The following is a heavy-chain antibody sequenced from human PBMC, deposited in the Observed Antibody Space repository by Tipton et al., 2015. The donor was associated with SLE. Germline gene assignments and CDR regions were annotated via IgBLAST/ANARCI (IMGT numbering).Heavy chain of an antibody. Sequence: SLRLSCAASGFTFDSYAMSWVRQAPGKGPEWVSTISGSGSSTYYADSVEGRFTISRHNNKNTLTLQMNSLRADDTAIYYCAKDRRFEGLTMFFDSWGQGTLVAVSS. CDR3: AKDRRFEGLTMFFDS. CDR1: GFTFDSYA. V-gene: IGHV3-23*01. D-gene: IGHD3-3*01. J-gene: IGHJ4*02. CDR2: ISGSGSST.